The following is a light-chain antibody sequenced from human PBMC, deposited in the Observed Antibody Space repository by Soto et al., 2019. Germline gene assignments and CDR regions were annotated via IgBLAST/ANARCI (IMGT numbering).Light chain of an antibody. J-gene: IGKJ3*01. Sequence: EIVLTQSPATLSLSPGERATLSCRASQSVSSYLAWYQQKPGQAPRLLIYDASNRATGIPARFSGSGSGTDFNLTISILEPEDFAVYYCQQRSNWPAIFTSGPGTKVDIK. CDR1: QSVSSY. V-gene: IGKV3-11*01. CDR2: DAS. CDR3: QQRSNWPAIFT.